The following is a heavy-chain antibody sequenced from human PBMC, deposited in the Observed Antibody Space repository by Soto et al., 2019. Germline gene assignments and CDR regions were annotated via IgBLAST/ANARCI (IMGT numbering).Heavy chain of an antibody. Sequence: EVQLLESGGGLVQPGGSLRLSCAASGFTFSSYAMSWVRQATGKGLEWVSAISGSGGRTYYADSVKGRFTISRDNSKNTLYLQMNNLRADDTAVYYCAKDPEMARGVPVYFDNWGQGTLVAVSS. CDR2: ISGSGGRT. CDR1: GFTFSSYA. D-gene: IGHD3-10*01. V-gene: IGHV3-23*01. CDR3: AKDPEMARGVPVYFDN. J-gene: IGHJ4*02.